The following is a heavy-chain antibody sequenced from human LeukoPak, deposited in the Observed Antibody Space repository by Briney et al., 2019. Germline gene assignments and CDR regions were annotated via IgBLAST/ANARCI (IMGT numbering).Heavy chain of an antibody. J-gene: IGHJ4*02. CDR2: NYSGDSV. Sequence: PGGSLRLSCAASGFSVSSKYMSWVRQAPGKGLEWVSVNYSGDSVDYADSVKGRFTISRDNSKNTVYLQMNSLRAEDTAVYYCAGGRLPVFDYWGQGTLVTVSS. V-gene: IGHV3-53*01. CDR3: AGGRLPVFDY. CDR1: GFSVSSKY.